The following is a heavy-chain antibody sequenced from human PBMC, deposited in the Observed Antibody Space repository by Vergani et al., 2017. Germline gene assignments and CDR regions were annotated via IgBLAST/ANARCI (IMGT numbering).Heavy chain of an antibody. J-gene: IGHJ6*02. CDR2: ISSSSSYI. CDR1: GFTFSSSS. Sequence: EVQLVESGGGLVKPGGSLRLSCAASGFTFSSSSMTWVRQAPGKGLEWVSSISSSSSYIYYADSVKGRFTISRDNAKNSLYLQMNSLRAEDTAVYYCARDRPDYGDYYYGMDVWGQGTTATVS. CDR3: ARDRPDYGDYYYGMDV. V-gene: IGHV3-21*01. D-gene: IGHD4-17*01.